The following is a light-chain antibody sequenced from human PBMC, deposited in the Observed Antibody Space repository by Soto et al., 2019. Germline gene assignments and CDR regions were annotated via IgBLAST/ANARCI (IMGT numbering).Light chain of an antibody. CDR2: DVN. CDR1: SSDVGRYDY. Sequence: QSALTQPASVSGSPGQSITISCTGTSSDVGRYDYVSWYKQYPGKAPKLMIYDVNKRPSGVFARFSGSKSVNTASLTISGLQAEDEADYYCSSYTSSTTLVFGTGTKLTVL. CDR3: SSYTSSTTLV. V-gene: IGLV2-14*01. J-gene: IGLJ1*01.